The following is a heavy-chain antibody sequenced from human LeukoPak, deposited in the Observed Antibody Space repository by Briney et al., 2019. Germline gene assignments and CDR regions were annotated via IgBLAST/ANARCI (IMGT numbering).Heavy chain of an antibody. Sequence: SETLSLTCTVSGYSISSGYYWGWIRQPPGKGLEWIGSIYHSGSTYYNPSLKSRVTISVDTSKNQFSLKLSSVTAADTAVYYCARQEVTTPPSTPPEDYWGQGTLVTVSS. J-gene: IGHJ4*02. CDR3: ARQEVTTPPSTPPEDY. CDR1: GYSISSGYY. V-gene: IGHV4-38-2*02. CDR2: IYHSGST. D-gene: IGHD4-17*01.